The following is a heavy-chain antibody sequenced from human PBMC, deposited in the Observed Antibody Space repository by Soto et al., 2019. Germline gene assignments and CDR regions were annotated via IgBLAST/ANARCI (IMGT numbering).Heavy chain of an antibody. CDR3: ARASRSGRDGYNLLEIDY. V-gene: IGHV1-69*02. Sequence: QVQLVQSGAEVKKPGSSVKVSCKASGGTFSSYTISWVRQAPGQGLEWMGRIIPILGIANYAQKFQGRVTITADKSTSTAYMELSSLRSEDTAVYYCARASRSGRDGYNLLEIDYWGQGTLVTVSS. CDR1: GGTFSSYT. CDR2: IIPILGIA. J-gene: IGHJ4*02. D-gene: IGHD5-12*01.